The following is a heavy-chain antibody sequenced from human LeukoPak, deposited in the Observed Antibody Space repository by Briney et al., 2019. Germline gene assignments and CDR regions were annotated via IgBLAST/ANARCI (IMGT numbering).Heavy chain of an antibody. D-gene: IGHD6-19*01. CDR1: GGSFSGYY. CDR3: ARGHGWRAQDY. CDR2: INHSGST. V-gene: IGHV4-34*01. J-gene: IGHJ4*02. Sequence: PSETLSLTCAVYGGSFSGYYWSWIRQPPGKGLEWIGEINHSGSTNYNPSLKSRVTISVDTSKNQFSLKLSSVTAADTAVYYCARGHGWRAQDYWGQGTLVTVSS.